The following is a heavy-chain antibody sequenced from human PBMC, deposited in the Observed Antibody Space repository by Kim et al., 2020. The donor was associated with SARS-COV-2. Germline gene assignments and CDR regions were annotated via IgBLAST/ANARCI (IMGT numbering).Heavy chain of an antibody. CDR3: AIAHTYYRVRRDNWFDP. Sequence: SETLSLTCAVSGGSISSGGYSWSWIRQTPGKGLEWIGYIYHSGSTYYNPSLKSRVTISLDRSKNPFSLKLSSVTAADTAMYYCAIAHTYYRVRRDNWFDP. D-gene: IGHD3-22*01. V-gene: IGHV4-30-2*01. CDR2: IYHSGST. J-gene: IGHJ5*02. CDR1: GGSISSGGYS.